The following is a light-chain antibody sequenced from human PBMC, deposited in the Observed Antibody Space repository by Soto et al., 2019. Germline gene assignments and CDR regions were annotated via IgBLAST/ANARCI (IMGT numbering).Light chain of an antibody. Sequence: DIQMTQSPSSLSASVGDRVTITCQASQDISSNLNWFQQKPGKAPKLLIYDASHLETGVPSRFSGGGSGTEFTFTISSLQPEDIATYYCQQYDNVPPTFGGGTKVDNK. CDR2: DAS. CDR3: QQYDNVPPT. CDR1: QDISSN. J-gene: IGKJ4*01. V-gene: IGKV1-33*01.